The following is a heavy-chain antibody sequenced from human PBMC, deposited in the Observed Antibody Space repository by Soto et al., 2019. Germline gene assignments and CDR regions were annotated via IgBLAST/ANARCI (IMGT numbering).Heavy chain of an antibody. J-gene: IGHJ6*01. CDR3: ADPVPAATHNDYYNVDV. Sequence: EVQLLETGGGLAQPGGSLRLSCVASGFTFNYYDMSWVRQAPGKGLEWVATISSTGVTTYYADSVKGRFTISRDNSKNTRWLQKNSLRAEDTAVYYCADPVPAATHNDYYNVDVWRQGTTVTVSS. D-gene: IGHD2-2*01. CDR1: GFTFNYYD. V-gene: IGHV3-23*01. CDR2: ISSTGVTT.